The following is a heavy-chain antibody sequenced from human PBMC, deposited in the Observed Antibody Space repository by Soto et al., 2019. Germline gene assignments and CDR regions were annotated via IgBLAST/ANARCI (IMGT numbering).Heavy chain of an antibody. V-gene: IGHV3-30-3*01. Sequence: QVQLVESGGGVVQPGRSLRLSCAASGFTFSSYNMHWVRRAPGKGLEWVALISYDDGSNKYYADSVKGRFTISRDNSKSSQDLQMNSLRLEETAVYYCVRTTGVAGTPEFDYWGQGTLVTVSS. CDR3: VRTTGVAGTPEFDY. CDR2: ISYDDGSNK. J-gene: IGHJ4*02. CDR1: GFTFSSYN. D-gene: IGHD6-19*01.